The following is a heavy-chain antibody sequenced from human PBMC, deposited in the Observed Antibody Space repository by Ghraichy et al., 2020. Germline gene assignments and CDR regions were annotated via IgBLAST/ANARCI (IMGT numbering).Heavy chain of an antibody. CDR2: ITSSSRTI. Sequence: SLRLSCVGSGFTFSGYSMNWVRQSPGKGLEWVSYITSSSRTISYADSVKGRFTISRDNAQNSLYLQMNSLRDEDTAVYYCARASKVVRFFYYDGMDVWGQGTTVTVSS. V-gene: IGHV3-48*02. CDR1: GFTFSGYS. CDR3: ARASKVVRFFYYDGMDV. J-gene: IGHJ6*02. D-gene: IGHD4-23*01.